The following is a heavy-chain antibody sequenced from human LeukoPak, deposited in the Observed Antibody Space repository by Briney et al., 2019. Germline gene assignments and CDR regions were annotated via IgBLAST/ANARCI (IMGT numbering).Heavy chain of an antibody. V-gene: IGHV3-48*03. CDR3: ARPGGDDYDFWSGYHY. CDR1: GFTFSSYE. D-gene: IGHD3-3*01. Sequence: GGSLRLSCEASGFTFSSYEMNWVRQAPGKGLEWVSYISSSGSTIYYADSVKGRFTISRDNAKNSLYLQMNSLRAEDTAVYYCARPGGDDYDFWSGYHYWGQGTLVTVSS. J-gene: IGHJ4*02. CDR2: ISSSGSTI.